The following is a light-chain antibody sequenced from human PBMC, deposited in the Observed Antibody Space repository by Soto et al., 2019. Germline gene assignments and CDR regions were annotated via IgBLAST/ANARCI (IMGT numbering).Light chain of an antibody. CDR1: QGIGST. CDR3: QHYANWTLT. V-gene: IGKV3-15*01. Sequence: EIVLTQSLATLSVSRGEGATLSCRASQGIGSTLAWYQQKPGQTPRILIYGASTRDTGVPARFSGNESGTDFTLTLYSLQPEDCAVYEGQHYANWTLTFCGLTKVDIK. J-gene: IGKJ4*01. CDR2: GAS.